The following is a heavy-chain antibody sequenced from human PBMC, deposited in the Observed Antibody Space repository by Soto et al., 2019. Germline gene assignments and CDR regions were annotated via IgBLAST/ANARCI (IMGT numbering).Heavy chain of an antibody. CDR3: ARHRSYSGYGEFEY. CDR2: IYYTGST. D-gene: IGHD5-12*01. CDR1: GGSISRYY. V-gene: IGHV4-59*08. Sequence: SETLSLTCSVSGGSISRYYWTWVRQPPGKALEWIGNIYYTGSTKYNPSLQSRVTISVDTSKNQFSLRLSSVTAADTAVYYCARHRSYSGYGEFEYWGQGTLVTVPS. J-gene: IGHJ4*02.